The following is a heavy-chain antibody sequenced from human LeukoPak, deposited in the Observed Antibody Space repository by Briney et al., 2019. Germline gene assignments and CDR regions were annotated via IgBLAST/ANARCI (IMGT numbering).Heavy chain of an antibody. D-gene: IGHD5/OR15-5a*01. CDR2: ISISGSTI. CDR1: GFTFTDYF. V-gene: IGHV3-11*04. Sequence: PGGSLRLSCAASGFTFTDYFMNWIRQAPGKGLEWVSSISISGSTIYYADSVKGRFTISRDNAKNSLYLQMNSLRAEDTAVYYCARDWAAVSGDWFDPWGQGTLVTVSS. J-gene: IGHJ5*02. CDR3: ARDWAAVSGDWFDP.